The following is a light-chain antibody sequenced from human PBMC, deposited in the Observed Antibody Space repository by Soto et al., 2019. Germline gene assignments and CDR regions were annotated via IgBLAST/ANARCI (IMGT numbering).Light chain of an antibody. CDR2: EVN. CDR1: SSDVGSYDL. J-gene: IGLJ2*01. Sequence: QSVLTQPASVSGSPGQSITISCTGTSSDVGSYDLVSWYQHHPGKAPKLIIYEVNRRPSGVSDRFSGSESGNTASLTISGLQAEAAADSYCSKERFNTRVVFGGGTKVTVL. V-gene: IGLV2-23*02. CDR3: SKERFNTRVV.